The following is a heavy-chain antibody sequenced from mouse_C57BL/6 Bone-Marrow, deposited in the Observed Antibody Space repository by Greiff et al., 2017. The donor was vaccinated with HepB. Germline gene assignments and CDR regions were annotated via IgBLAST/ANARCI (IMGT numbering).Heavy chain of an antibody. CDR2: INPYNGGT. J-gene: IGHJ2*01. CDR1: GYTFTDYF. V-gene: IGHV1-19*01. CDR3: ARGTIWDDY. Sequence: VQLQQSGPVLVKPGASVKMSCKASGYTFTDYFMNWVKQSHGKSLEWIGVINPYNGGTSYNQKFKGKATLTVDKSSSTAYMELNSLTSEDSAVYYCARGTIWDDYWGQGTTLTVSS. D-gene: IGHD4-1*01.